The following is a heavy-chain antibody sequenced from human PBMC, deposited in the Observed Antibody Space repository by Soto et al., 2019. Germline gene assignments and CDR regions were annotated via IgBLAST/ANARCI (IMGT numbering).Heavy chain of an antibody. CDR3: ARCRGGSCIYGMDV. D-gene: IGHD2-15*01. V-gene: IGHV4-31*03. Sequence: QVQLQESGPGLVKPSQTLSLTCTVSGGSISSGGYYWSWIRQHPGKGLEWIGYIYYSGSTYYNPSLESRVTISVDTSKNQFSLKLSSVTAADTAVYYCARCRGGSCIYGMDVWGQGTTVTVSS. CDR2: IYYSGST. J-gene: IGHJ6*02. CDR1: GGSISSGGYY.